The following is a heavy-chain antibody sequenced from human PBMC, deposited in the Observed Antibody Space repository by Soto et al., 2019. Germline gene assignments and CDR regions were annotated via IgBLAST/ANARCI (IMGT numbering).Heavy chain of an antibody. V-gene: IGHV3-23*01. Sequence: GGSMRLSCTASGFTFNSFAMSWVRQAPGKGLEWVSCIDGRGGGIYYADSVKGRFTISRDNAKNSLYLQMNSLRAEDTAVYYCVRLGYCSGDSCYPWAPNYSHYGMDVWGQGTTVTVSS. CDR2: IDGRGGGI. D-gene: IGHD2-15*01. CDR3: VRLGYCSGDSCYPWAPNYSHYGMDV. CDR1: GFTFNSFA. J-gene: IGHJ6*02.